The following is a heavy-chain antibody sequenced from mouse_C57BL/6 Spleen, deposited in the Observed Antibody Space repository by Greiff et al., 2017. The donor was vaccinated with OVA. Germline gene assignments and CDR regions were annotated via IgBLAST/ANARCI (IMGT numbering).Heavy chain of an antibody. CDR1: GFSLTSYG. CDR3: ARNGDYGGPAWFAY. CDR2: IWSGGST. J-gene: IGHJ3*01. V-gene: IGHV2-2*01. Sequence: QVQLQQSGPGLVQPSQSLSITCTVSGFSLTSYGVHWVRQSPGKGLEWLGVIWSGGSTDYNAAFISRLSISKDNSKSQVFFKMNSLQADDTAIYYCARNGDYGGPAWFAYWGQGTLVTVSA. D-gene: IGHD2-4*01.